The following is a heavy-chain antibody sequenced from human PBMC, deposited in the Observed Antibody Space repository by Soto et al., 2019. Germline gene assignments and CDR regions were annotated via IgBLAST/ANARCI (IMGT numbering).Heavy chain of an antibody. CDR1: GFTFDDYA. CDR3: AKGSSSGTASVFSSPYYFDY. Sequence: GGSLRLSCAASGFTFDDYAMHWVRQAPGKGLEWVSGISWNSGSIGYADSVKGRFTISRDNAKNSLYLKMNSLRAEDTASYYCAKGSSSGTASVFSSPYYFDYWGQGTLVTVSS. V-gene: IGHV3-9*01. J-gene: IGHJ4*02. CDR2: ISWNSGSI. D-gene: IGHD6-6*01.